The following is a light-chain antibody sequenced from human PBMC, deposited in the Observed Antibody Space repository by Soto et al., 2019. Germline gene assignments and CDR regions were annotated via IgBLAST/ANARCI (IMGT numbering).Light chain of an antibody. CDR3: AAWDDSLRGV. CDR1: SSNIGSNS. J-gene: IGLJ2*01. Sequence: QSVLTQPPSASGTPGQRVTISCSGSSSNIGSNSVYWYQQLPGTAPKPLIYKNNQRPSGVPDRFSGSKSGTSASLAISGLRSEDEADYYCAAWDDSLRGVFGGGTKVTVL. CDR2: KNN. V-gene: IGLV1-47*01.